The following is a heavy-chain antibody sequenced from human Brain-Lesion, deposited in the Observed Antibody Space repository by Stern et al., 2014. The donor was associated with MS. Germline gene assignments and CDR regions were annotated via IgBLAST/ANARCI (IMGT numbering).Heavy chain of an antibody. D-gene: IGHD4-23*01. Sequence: VQLVQSGAEVKKPGASVKVSCKASGYTFTDHFMHWVRQAPGPGLEWVGWINPYSGDTKYAQKFQGWVTMTRDTSISTAYMELSSLRSDDTAVYYCARVPGGVFGGMDVWGQGTTVT. V-gene: IGHV1-2*04. CDR2: INPYSGDT. CDR3: ARVPGGVFGGMDV. CDR1: GYTFTDHF. J-gene: IGHJ6*02.